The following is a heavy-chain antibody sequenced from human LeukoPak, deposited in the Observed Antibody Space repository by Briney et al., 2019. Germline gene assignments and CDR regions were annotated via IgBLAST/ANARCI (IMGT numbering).Heavy chain of an antibody. V-gene: IGHV4-34*01. D-gene: IGHD3-22*01. CDR1: GGSFSGYY. CDR2: INHSGST. Sequence: ASETLSLTCAVYGGSFSGYYWSWIRQPPGKGLEWIGEINHSGSTNYNPSLKSRVTISVDTSKNQFSLKLSSVTAADTAVYYCARGVGSGYTDDWGQGTLVTVFS. J-gene: IGHJ4*02. CDR3: ARGVGSGYTDD.